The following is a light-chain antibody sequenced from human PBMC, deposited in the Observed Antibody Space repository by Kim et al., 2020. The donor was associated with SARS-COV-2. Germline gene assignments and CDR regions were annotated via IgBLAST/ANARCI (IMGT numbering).Light chain of an antibody. V-gene: IGKV1-12*01. CDR2: ATS. J-gene: IGKJ1*01. CDR1: QSVGRW. Sequence: ATVGDRVTITCRANQSVGRWLAWYQQKPGKAPKLLIYATSSLQSGVPSRFSGSGSGTDFTLTTSSLQTEDFATYSCQQADSFPRTFGQGTKGDIK. CDR3: QQADSFPRT.